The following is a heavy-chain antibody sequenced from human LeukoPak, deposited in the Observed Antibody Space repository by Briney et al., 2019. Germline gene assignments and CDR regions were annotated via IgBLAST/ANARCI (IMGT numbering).Heavy chain of an antibody. J-gene: IGHJ4*02. D-gene: IGHD5-24*01. CDR1: GFTFSSCG. V-gene: IGHV3-33*06. Sequence: GRSLRLSCAASGFTFSSCGFHWVRQAPGKGLEWVAVIRYDGTHKYYADSVKGRLTISRDNSKNTVYLQMNSLRAEDTAVYYCVKDRGDGYRGFDYWGQGTLVTVSS. CDR3: VKDRGDGYRGFDY. CDR2: IRYDGTHK.